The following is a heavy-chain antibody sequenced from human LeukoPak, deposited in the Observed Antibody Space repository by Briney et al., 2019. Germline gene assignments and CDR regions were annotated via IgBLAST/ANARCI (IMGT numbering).Heavy chain of an antibody. Sequence: ASVRVSCKASGYTFTSYGISWVRQAPGQGLERMGWISAYNGNTNYAQKLQGRVTMTTDTSTSTAYMELSRLRSDDTAVYYCARQGMALRAFDIWGQGTMVTVSS. CDR2: ISAYNGNT. V-gene: IGHV1-18*01. CDR3: ARQGMALRAFDI. D-gene: IGHD5-24*01. J-gene: IGHJ3*02. CDR1: GYTFTSYG.